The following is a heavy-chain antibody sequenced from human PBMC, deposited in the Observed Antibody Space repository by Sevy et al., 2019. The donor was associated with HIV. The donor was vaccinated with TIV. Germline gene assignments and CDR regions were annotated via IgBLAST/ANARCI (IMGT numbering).Heavy chain of an antibody. V-gene: IGHV3-7*03. CDR2: IKKDGSQK. J-gene: IGHJ4*02. CDR1: GLTFSNYW. Sequence: GGSLRLSCTDSGLTFSNYWMHWVRQGPGKGLEWVASIKKDGSQKDYVDSVKGRFIISRDNAKGSVYLQMNSLRDEDAGVYYCFGGTIWGQGTLVTVSS. CDR3: FGGTI. D-gene: IGHD3-16*01.